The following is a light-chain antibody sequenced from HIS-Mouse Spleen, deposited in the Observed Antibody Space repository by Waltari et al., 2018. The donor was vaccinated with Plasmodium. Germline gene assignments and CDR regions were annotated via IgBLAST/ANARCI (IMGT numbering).Light chain of an antibody. CDR2: GAS. CDR1: QSVSSN. J-gene: IGKJ3*01. Sequence: EIVMTQSPATLSVSPGARATLSCRASQSVSSNLAWYQPKPGQAPRLLIYGASTRATGIPARFSGSGSGTEFTLTISSLQSEDFAVYYCQQYNNWPPEGAFGPGTKVDIK. V-gene: IGKV3-15*01. CDR3: QQYNNWPPEGA.